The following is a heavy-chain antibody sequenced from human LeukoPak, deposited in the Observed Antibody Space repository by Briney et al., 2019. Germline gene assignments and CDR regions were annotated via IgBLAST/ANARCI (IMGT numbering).Heavy chain of an antibody. D-gene: IGHD5-18*01. Sequence: SETLSLTCTVSGGSISSYYWSWIRQPPGKGLEWIGYIYYSGSTYYNPSLKSRVTISVDTSKNQFSLKLSSVTAADTAVYYCARQVRSYGYFDYWGQGTLVTVSS. J-gene: IGHJ4*02. V-gene: IGHV4-59*08. CDR1: GGSISSYY. CDR3: ARQVRSYGYFDY. CDR2: IYYSGST.